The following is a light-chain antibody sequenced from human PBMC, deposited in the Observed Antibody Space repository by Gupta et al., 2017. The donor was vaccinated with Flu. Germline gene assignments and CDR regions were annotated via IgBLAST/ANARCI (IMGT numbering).Light chain of an antibody. CDR1: SASVSTRYF. CDR2: NTN. J-gene: IGLJ3*02. Sequence: QTVVTQEPSFSVSPGGTVTLTCGLSSASVSTRYFPSWYQQTPGQAPRTLIYNTNTRSSGVPDRFSGSILGNKAALTITGAQADDESDYYCGLYMGSGSWVFGGGTKLTVL. CDR3: GLYMGSGSWV. V-gene: IGLV8-61*01.